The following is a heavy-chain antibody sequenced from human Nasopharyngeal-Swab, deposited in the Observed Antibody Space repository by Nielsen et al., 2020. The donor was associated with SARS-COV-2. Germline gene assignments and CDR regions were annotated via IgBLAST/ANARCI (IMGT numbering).Heavy chain of an antibody. Sequence: GESLKISCAASGFTVSSNYMSWVRQAPGKGLEWVSVIYSGGSTYYADSVKGRFTISRDNSNNTLFLQMNSLRAEDTAVYYCARDRGIAAAGTYFDCWGQGTLVTVSS. CDR3: ARDRGIAAAGTYFDC. CDR2: IYSGGST. CDR1: GFTVSSNY. J-gene: IGHJ4*02. V-gene: IGHV3-53*01. D-gene: IGHD6-13*01.